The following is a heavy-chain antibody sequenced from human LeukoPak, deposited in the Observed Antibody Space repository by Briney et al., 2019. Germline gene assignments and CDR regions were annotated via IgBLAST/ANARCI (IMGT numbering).Heavy chain of an antibody. J-gene: IGHJ4*02. D-gene: IGHD3-3*01. Sequence: ASVKVSCKASGYTFTGYDINWVRQATGQGLEWMGWISAYNGNTNYAQKLQGRVTMTTDTSTSTAYMELRSLRSDDTAVYYCARDLGVVPLDYWGQGTLVTVSS. CDR3: ARDLGVVPLDY. CDR1: GYTFTGYD. V-gene: IGHV1-18*01. CDR2: ISAYNGNT.